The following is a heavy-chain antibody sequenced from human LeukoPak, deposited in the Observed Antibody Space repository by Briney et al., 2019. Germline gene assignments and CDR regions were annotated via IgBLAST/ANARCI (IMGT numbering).Heavy chain of an antibody. J-gene: IGHJ6*02. CDR1: GGSISNYY. D-gene: IGHD3-22*01. Sequence: SETLSLTCTVSGGSISNYYWSWIRQPPGKGLEWIGYIYYSGSTNYNPSLKSRVTISVDTSKNQFSLKLSSVTAADTAVYYCARNKSGYYPYYYYYYGMDVWGQGTTVTVSS. CDR3: ARNKSGYYPYYYYYYGMDV. V-gene: IGHV4-59*01. CDR2: IYYSGST.